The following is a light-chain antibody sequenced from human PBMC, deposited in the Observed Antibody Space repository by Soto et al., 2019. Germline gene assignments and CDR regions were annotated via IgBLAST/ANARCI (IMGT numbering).Light chain of an antibody. V-gene: IGLV1-40*01. CDR2: GNS. CDR3: AAWDDSLNGVV. J-gene: IGLJ2*01. CDR1: SPNIGAGYD. Sequence: QSVLTQPPSVSGAPGRRVTISCTGSSPNIGAGYDVHWYQHLPGTAPKLLIYGNSNRPSGVPDRFSASKSGTSASLAISGLQSEDEADYYCAAWDDSLNGVVFGGGTKVTVL.